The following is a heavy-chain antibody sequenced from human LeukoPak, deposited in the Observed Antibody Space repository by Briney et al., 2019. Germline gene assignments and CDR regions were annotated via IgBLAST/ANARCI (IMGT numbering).Heavy chain of an antibody. CDR1: GFTFSSYA. CDR3: AKGDDYVWGSYRQYFGY. D-gene: IGHD3-16*02. Sequence: PGGSLRLSCAASGFTFSSYAMSWVRQAPGKGLEWVSAISGSGGSTYYADSVKGRFTISRDNSKNTLYLQMNSPRAEDTAVYYCAKGDDYVWGSYRQYFGYWGQGTLVTVSS. CDR2: ISGSGGST. V-gene: IGHV3-23*01. J-gene: IGHJ4*02.